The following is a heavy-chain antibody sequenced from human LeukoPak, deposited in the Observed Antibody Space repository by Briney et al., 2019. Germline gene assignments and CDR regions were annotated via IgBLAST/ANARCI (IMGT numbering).Heavy chain of an antibody. J-gene: IGHJ3*02. V-gene: IGHV4-34*01. CDR2: INHSGST. D-gene: IGHD6-19*01. Sequence: SETLSLTCTVSGGSINSYYWSWIRQPPGKGLEWIGEINHSGSTNYNPSLKSRVTISVDTSKNQFSLKLSSVTAADTAVYYCARYSSGWFDAFDIWGQGTMVTVSS. CDR1: GGSINSYY. CDR3: ARYSSGWFDAFDI.